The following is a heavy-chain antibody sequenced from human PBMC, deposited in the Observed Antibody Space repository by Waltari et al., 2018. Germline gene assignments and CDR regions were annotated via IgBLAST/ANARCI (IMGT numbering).Heavy chain of an antibody. Sequence: EVQLVESGGGLVQPGRSLRLSCTASGFTFGDYAMSWVRAAPGKGLEWVGFIRSKAYGGTTEYAASVKGRFTISRDDSKSIAYLQMNSLKTEDTAVYYCQVPAATDYWYFDLWGRGSLVTVSS. CDR1: GFTFGDYA. CDR2: IRSKAYGGTT. D-gene: IGHD2-2*01. J-gene: IGHJ2*01. CDR3: QVPAATDYWYFDL. V-gene: IGHV3-49*04.